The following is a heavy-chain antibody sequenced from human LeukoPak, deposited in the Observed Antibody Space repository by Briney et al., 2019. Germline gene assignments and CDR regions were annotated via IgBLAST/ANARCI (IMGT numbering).Heavy chain of an antibody. CDR1: SDSISSYY. D-gene: IGHD1-14*01. V-gene: IGHV4-59*01. Sequence: SETLSLTCTVSSDSISSYYWSWVRQPPGKGLEWIGHIYNSGSTNYNPSLKSRVTISLDTSKNQFSLKLRSVTAADTAVYSCARANRYAGGDRHFDYWGQGTLVTVSS. CDR2: IYNSGST. CDR3: ARANRYAGGDRHFDY. J-gene: IGHJ4*02.